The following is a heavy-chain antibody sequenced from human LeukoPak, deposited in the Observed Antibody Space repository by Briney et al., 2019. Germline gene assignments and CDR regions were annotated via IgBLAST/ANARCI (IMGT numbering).Heavy chain of an antibody. CDR2: IRGSSRYI. CDR1: GIPFSNYT. CDR3: ARVNSALVVSSEGSWAGSLGFDH. Sequence: PGGSLRLSCAASGIPFSNYTLTWVRQAPGKGLVWVSSIRGSSRYIHYRDSVRGRFSISRDNAKNSVYLQMDSLTADDTAVYYCARVNSALVVSSEGSWAGSLGFDHWGQGILVIVSS. V-gene: IGHV3-21*06. D-gene: IGHD3-22*01. J-gene: IGHJ4*02.